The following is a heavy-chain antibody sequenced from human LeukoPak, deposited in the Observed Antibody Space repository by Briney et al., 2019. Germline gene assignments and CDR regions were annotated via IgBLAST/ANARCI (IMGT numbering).Heavy chain of an antibody. J-gene: IGHJ4*02. D-gene: IGHD6-13*01. V-gene: IGHV3-23*01. CDR1: GFTFSSYG. CDR3: AKDQSVYSTSWYRRGAFDY. CDR2: ISGSGGST. Sequence: GGSLRLSLAASGFTFSSYGISWVRQAAGKGLGWVSAISGSGGSTYYADSVKGRFTISRDNSKNTLYLQMNSLRAEDTAIYYCAKDQSVYSTSWYRRGAFDYWGQGTLVTVSS.